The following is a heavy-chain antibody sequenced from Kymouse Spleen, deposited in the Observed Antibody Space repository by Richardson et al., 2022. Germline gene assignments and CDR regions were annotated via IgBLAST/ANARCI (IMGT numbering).Heavy chain of an antibody. CDR3: AGIAVAVDYFDY. CDR1: GGSISSSSYY. V-gene: IGHV4-39*01. CDR2: IYYSGST. J-gene: IGHJ4*02. D-gene: IGHD6-19*01. Sequence: QLQLQESGPGLVKPSETLSLTCTVSGGSISSSSYYWGWIRQPPGKGLEWIGSIYYSGSTYYNPSLKSRVTISVDTSKNQFSLKLSSVTAADTAVYYCAGIAVAVDYFDYWGQGTLVTVSS.